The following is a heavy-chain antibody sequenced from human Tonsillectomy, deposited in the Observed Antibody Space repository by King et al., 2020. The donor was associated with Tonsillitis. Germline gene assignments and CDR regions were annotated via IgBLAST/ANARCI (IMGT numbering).Heavy chain of an antibody. V-gene: IGHV4-61*02. D-gene: IGHD2-21*01. CDR1: GGSISSGSYY. CDR2: IYTTGST. CDR3: ASSLYCGGDCYSIDY. Sequence: QLQESGPGLVKPSQTLSLTCTVSGGSISSGSYYWSWIRQPAGKGLEWIGRIYTTGSTNYNPSLQSRVTLSVDTSKNQLSLKLSSVTAADTAVYYCASSLYCGGDCYSIDYWGQGTLVTVSS. J-gene: IGHJ4*02.